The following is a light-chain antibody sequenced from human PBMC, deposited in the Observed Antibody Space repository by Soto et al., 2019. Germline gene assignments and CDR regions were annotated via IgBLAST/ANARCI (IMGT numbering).Light chain of an antibody. CDR3: QQYGTAPYT. CDR2: GAS. J-gene: IGKJ2*01. V-gene: IGKV3-20*01. Sequence: EIVLTQSPGTLSLSPGERATLSCRASQSVNNNYLTWFQQKPGQAPRLLIDGASSRATGIPDRFNGSGSGTDFTLTISRLEPEDFAVYYCQQYGTAPYTFSQGTKLEIK. CDR1: QSVNNNY.